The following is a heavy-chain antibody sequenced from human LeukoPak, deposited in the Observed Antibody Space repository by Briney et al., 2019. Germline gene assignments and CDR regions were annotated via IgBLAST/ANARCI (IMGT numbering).Heavy chain of an antibody. CDR1: GFTLSSFW. CDR3: ARHGRDSEYSTVDY. D-gene: IGHD1-14*01. V-gene: IGHV3-7*05. CDR2: IKKDGSEK. Sequence: GGSLRLSCAASGFTLSSFWMSWVRQAPGQWLEWVAYIKKDGSEKQYVDSVKGRFTISRDNAKNSLSLQMNSLRAEDTAVYYCARHGRDSEYSTVDYWGQGTLVTVTS. J-gene: IGHJ4*02.